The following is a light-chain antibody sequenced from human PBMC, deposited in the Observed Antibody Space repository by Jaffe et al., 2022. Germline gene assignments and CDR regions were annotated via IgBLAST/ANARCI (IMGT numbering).Light chain of an antibody. V-gene: IGKV3-11*01. CDR2: DAS. J-gene: IGKJ4*01. CDR3: QYPFPWVT. CDR1: QNVGDF. Sequence: EIALTQSPDTLSLSPGERATLACRASQNVGDFLAWYQQRPGQAPRLLIYDASQRATGIPARFSGSGSGKDFFLTISRFEPEDSAVYYCQYPFPWVTFGGGTKVEIK.